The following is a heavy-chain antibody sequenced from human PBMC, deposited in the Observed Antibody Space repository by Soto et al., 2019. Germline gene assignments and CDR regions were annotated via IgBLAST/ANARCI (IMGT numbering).Heavy chain of an antibody. CDR1: GGTFSSYA. CDR2: IIPIFGTA. V-gene: IGHV1-69*12. CDR3: ARDLYDYVWGSYLPGGWFDP. D-gene: IGHD3-16*02. Sequence: QVQLVQSGAEVKKPGSSVKVSCKASGGTFSSYAISWVRQAPGQGLEWMGGIIPIFGTANYAQKFQGRVTITADESTSTAYMELSSVRSEDTAVYYCARDLYDYVWGSYLPGGWFDPWGQGTLVTVSS. J-gene: IGHJ5*02.